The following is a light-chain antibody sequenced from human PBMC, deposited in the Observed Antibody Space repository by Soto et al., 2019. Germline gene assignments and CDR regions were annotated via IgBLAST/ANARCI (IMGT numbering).Light chain of an antibody. CDR3: NSYTSKSTGV. Sequence: QSALTQPASVSGSPGQSITISCTGTSSDVGGYNYVSWYQQHPGKAPKLIIYELINRPSGVSNRFSGSKSGNTASLTISGIPAEDEADYYCNSYTSKSTGVFGTGTKVTVL. V-gene: IGLV2-14*01. CDR2: ELI. J-gene: IGLJ1*01. CDR1: SSDVGGYNY.